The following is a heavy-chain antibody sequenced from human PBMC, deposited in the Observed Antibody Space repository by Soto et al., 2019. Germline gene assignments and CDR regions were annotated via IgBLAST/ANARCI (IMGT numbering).Heavy chain of an antibody. J-gene: IGHJ4*02. CDR1: GFTFSSYA. CDR3: ARDPTAAAGTGTEYYFDY. CDR2: ISYDGSNK. V-gene: IGHV3-30-3*01. Sequence: GGSLRLSCAASGFTFSSYAMHWVRQAPGKGLEWVAVISYDGSNKYYADSVKGRFTISRDNSKNTLYLQMNSLRAEDTAVYYCARDPTAAAGTGTEYYFDYWGQGTLVTVSS. D-gene: IGHD6-13*01.